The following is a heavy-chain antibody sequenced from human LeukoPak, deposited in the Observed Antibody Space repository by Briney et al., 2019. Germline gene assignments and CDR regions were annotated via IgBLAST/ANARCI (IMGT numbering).Heavy chain of an antibody. V-gene: IGHV3-7*01. CDR1: GFTFSSYW. J-gene: IGHJ4*02. CDR3: ARDYSFDY. D-gene: IGHD1-26*01. CDR2: IKEDGSEK. Sequence: GGSLRLSCATSGFTFSSYWMIWVRQAPGKGREWVANIKEDGSEKYYVDSVKGRFTISRDNAKNTLYLQVNSLRAEDTAVYYCARDYSFDYWGQGTLVTVSS.